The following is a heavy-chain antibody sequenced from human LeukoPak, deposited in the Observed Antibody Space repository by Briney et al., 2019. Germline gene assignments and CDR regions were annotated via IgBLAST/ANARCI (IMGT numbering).Heavy chain of an antibody. CDR1: GYTFTSYD. CDR3: ARTPYYYYMDV. J-gene: IGHJ6*03. V-gene: IGHV1-8*01. Sequence: ASVKVSCKASGYTFTSYDINWVRQATGQGLEWMGWMNPNSGNTGTEQKFQGRVSMTTDTSTSTAFMELRSLRSDDTAVYYCARTPYYYYMDVWGKGTTVTISS. CDR2: MNPNSGNT.